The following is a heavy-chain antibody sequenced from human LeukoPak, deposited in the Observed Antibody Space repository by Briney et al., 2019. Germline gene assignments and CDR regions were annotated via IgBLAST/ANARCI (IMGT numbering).Heavy chain of an antibody. CDR3: ARDRVRTTALIDY. CDR2: INPNSGGT. V-gene: IGHV1-2*02. CDR1: GYTFTGYY. Sequence: ASVKVSCKASGYTFTGYYMHWVRQAPGQGLEWMGWINPNSGGTNYARKFQGRVTMTRDTSISTAYMELSRLRSDDTAVYYCARDRVRTTALIDYWGQGTLVTVSS. J-gene: IGHJ4*02. D-gene: IGHD4-17*01.